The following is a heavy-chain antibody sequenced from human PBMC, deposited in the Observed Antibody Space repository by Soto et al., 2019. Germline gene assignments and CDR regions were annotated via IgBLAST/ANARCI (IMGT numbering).Heavy chain of an antibody. V-gene: IGHV4-34*01. CDR3: ARVRVLRRIDY. Sequence: SETLSLTCAVYGGSFSGYYWSWIRQPPGRGLEWIGEINHSGSTNYNPSLKSRVTISVDTSKNQFSLKLSSVTAADTAVYYCARVRVLRRIDYWGQGTLVTVSS. D-gene: IGHD3-10*01. CDR1: GGSFSGYY. CDR2: INHSGST. J-gene: IGHJ4*02.